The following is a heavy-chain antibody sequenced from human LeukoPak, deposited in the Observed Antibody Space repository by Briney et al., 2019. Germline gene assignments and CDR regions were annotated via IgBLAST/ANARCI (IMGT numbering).Heavy chain of an antibody. CDR3: AKDRIAAGN. V-gene: IGHV3-9*01. D-gene: IGHD6-13*01. J-gene: IGHJ4*02. CDR2: ISWNSGSI. CDR1: GFTFDDYA. Sequence: GGSLRLSCAASGFTFDDYAMHWVRQAPGKGLGWVSGISWNSGSIGYADSVKGRFTISRGNAKNSLYLQMNSLRAEDTALYYCAKDRIAAGNWGQGTLVTVSS.